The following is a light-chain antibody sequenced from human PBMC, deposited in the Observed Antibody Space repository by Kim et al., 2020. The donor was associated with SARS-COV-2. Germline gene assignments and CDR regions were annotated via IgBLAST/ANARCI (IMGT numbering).Light chain of an antibody. CDR2: AAS. Sequence: AIRITQSPSSLSASTGDRVTINCRANQDISSYLAWYQQKPGKAPKLLIYAASTLQDGVPSRFSGSGSGTDFTLTSSCLHSEDFATYYCQHYYTYPPSFGGGTEVVI. CDR1: QDISSY. V-gene: IGKV1-8*01. CDR3: QHYYTYPPS. J-gene: IGKJ4*01.